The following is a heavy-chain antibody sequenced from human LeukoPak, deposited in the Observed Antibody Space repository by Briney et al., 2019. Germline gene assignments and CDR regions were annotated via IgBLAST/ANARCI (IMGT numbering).Heavy chain of an antibody. CDR3: AKSQNQGRIAVAGTTYN. Sequence: PGRSLRLSCAASGFTFSSYGMHWVRQAPGKGLEWVAVISYDGSNKYYADSVKGRFTISRDNSKNTLYLQMNSLRAEDTAVYYCAKSQNQGRIAVAGTTYNWGQGTLVTVSS. CDR2: ISYDGSNK. J-gene: IGHJ4*02. CDR1: GFTFSSYG. V-gene: IGHV3-30*18. D-gene: IGHD6-19*01.